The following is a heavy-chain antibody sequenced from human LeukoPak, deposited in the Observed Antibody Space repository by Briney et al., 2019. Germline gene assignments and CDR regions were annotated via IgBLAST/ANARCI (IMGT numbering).Heavy chain of an antibody. J-gene: IGHJ4*02. CDR3: TRGAGWLIDY. V-gene: IGHV4-39*07. Sequence: SETLSLTCTVSGGSISSSSYYWGWIRQPPGKGLEWIGNIFYSGNTYYNPSLQSRVTISADTSKNQFSLKLNSLTTADTAVYYCTRGAGWLIDYWGQGILVTVSS. CDR1: GGSISSSSYY. CDR2: IFYSGNT. D-gene: IGHD3-16*01.